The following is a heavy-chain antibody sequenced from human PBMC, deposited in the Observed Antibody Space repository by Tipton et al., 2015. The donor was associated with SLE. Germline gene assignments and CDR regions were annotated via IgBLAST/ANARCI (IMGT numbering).Heavy chain of an antibody. J-gene: IGHJ3*02. D-gene: IGHD5-24*01. Sequence: TLSLTCAVYGGSFSGYYWSWIRQPPGKGLEWIGSIYYSGSTYYNPSLKSRVTISVDTSKNQFSLKVSSVTAADTAVYYCARENIGYNYAFDMWGQGTMVTVSS. CDR2: IYYSGST. CDR1: GGSFSGYY. CDR3: ARENIGYNYAFDM. V-gene: IGHV4-34*01.